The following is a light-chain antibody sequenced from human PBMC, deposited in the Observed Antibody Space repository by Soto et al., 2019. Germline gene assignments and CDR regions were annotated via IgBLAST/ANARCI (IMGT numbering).Light chain of an antibody. V-gene: IGKV1-33*01. CDR1: QSISSY. CDR3: QQYENLPT. J-gene: IGKJ5*01. Sequence: DRVTITCRASQSISSYLNWYQHKPGKAPKLLIYAASSLQSGVPSRFSGSGSGTDFTLTISRLQPEDIATYYCQQYENLPTFGQGTRLEIK. CDR2: AAS.